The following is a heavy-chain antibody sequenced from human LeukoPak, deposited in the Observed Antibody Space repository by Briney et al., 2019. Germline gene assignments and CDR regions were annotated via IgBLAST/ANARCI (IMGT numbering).Heavy chain of an antibody. CDR3: VKGYCSSISCSLIDY. J-gene: IGHJ4*02. CDR1: GFTLSRHG. CDR2: ISSNGGST. D-gene: IGHD2-2*01. V-gene: IGHV3-64D*06. Sequence: GGSLRLSCSASGFTLSRHGMHWVRQAPGKGLAYVSGISSNGGSTNYADSVKGRFTISRDNSKDTLHLQMSSLRAEDTAVYYCVKGYCSSISCSLIDYGGQGTLVTVSS.